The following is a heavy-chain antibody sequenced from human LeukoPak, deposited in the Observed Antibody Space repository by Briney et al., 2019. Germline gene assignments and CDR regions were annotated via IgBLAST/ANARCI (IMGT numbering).Heavy chain of an antibody. V-gene: IGHV4-59*06. CDR2: IYYSGST. CDR1: GGSVSTNY. CDR3: ARDPGPLLWFGESQGGMDV. J-gene: IGHJ6*02. Sequence: SETLSLTCTVSGGSVSTNYWSWIRQHPGKGLEWIGYIYYSGSTYYNPSLKSRVTISVDTSKNQFSLKLSSVTAADTAVYYCARDPGPLLWFGESQGGMDVWGQGTTVTVSS. D-gene: IGHD3-10*01.